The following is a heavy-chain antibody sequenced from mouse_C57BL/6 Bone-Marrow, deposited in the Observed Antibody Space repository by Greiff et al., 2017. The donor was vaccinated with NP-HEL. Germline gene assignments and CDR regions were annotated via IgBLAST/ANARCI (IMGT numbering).Heavy chain of an antibody. CDR1: GYSITSDY. V-gene: IGHV3-8*01. J-gene: IGHJ1*03. CDR2: ISYSGST. Sequence: EVKLMESGPGLAKPSQTLSLTCSVTGYSITSDYWNWIRKFPGNKLEYMGYISYSGSTYYNPSLKSRISITRDTSKNQYYLQLNSVTTEDTATYYCARYKYYGTWYFDVWGTGTTVTVSS. CDR3: ARYKYYGTWYFDV. D-gene: IGHD1-1*01.